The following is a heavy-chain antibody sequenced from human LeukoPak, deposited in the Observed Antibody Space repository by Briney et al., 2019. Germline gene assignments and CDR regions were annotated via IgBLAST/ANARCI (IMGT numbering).Heavy chain of an antibody. Sequence: SGPTLLKPTQTLTLTCTFSGFSLSTNDVGVGWIRQPPGGALEWLALIYWDDDKRYSPSQKSRLTITKDTSKNQVVLTMANMDPADTATYYCAFSKYSRSDFDSWGQGTLVTVSS. V-gene: IGHV2-5*02. CDR3: AFSKYSRSDFDS. J-gene: IGHJ4*02. CDR2: IYWDDDK. D-gene: IGHD6-6*01. CDR1: GFSLSTNDVG.